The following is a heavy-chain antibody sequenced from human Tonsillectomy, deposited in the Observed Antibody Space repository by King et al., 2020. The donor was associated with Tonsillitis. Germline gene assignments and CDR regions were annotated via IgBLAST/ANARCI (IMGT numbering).Heavy chain of an antibody. CDR1: GGSINSRDW. Sequence: QLQESGPRLVKPSGTLSLTCAVSGGSINSRDWWSWVRQPPGKGLEWIGEVYHSGLTHYNPSLKSRVTISLDNSKNHFSLTLSSVTAADTAVYYCARDRDGYNNGGGAFDVWGQGTMVSVSS. V-gene: IGHV4-4*02. CDR2: VYHSGLT. D-gene: IGHD5-24*01. J-gene: IGHJ3*01. CDR3: ARDRDGYNNGGGAFDV.